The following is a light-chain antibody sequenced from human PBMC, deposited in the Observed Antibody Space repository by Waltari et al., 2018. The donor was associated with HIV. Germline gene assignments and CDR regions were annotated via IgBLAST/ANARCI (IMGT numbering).Light chain of an antibody. V-gene: IGLV3-1*01. CDR2: EDS. CDR1: SFTQKY. CDR3: QTWDRSTVI. J-gene: IGLJ2*01. Sequence: FELTQPPSVSVSPRQTATITCTAHSFTQKYISWYQKRPGQSPLLVIYEDSKRPSEISGRSSGSNVGDTATLTISVTESLDEAEYFCQTWDRSTVIFGGGTKLTVL.